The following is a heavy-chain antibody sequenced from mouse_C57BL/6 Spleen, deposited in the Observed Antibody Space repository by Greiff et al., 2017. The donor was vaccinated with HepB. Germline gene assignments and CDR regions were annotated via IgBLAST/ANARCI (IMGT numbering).Heavy chain of an antibody. Sequence: VQLQQSGAELVKPGASVKLSCKASGYTFTSYWMQWVKQRPGQGLEWIGEIDPSDSYTNYNQKFKGKSTLTVDTSSSTAYMQLSSLTSEDSAVYYWARLGDGYLGAMDYWGQGTSVTVSS. J-gene: IGHJ4*01. CDR2: IDPSDSYT. CDR3: ARLGDGYLGAMDY. D-gene: IGHD2-3*01. V-gene: IGHV1-50*01. CDR1: GYTFTSYW.